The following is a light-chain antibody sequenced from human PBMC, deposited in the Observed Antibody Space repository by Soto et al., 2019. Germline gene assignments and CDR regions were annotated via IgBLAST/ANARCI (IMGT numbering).Light chain of an antibody. CDR3: SSYTSISTLVV. CDR1: SSDVGGYNY. Sequence: QSALTQPASVSGSPGQSITISCTGTSSDVGGYNYVSWYQQHPGKAPKVMIYDVSYRPSGVSNRFSGSKSGNTASLTISGLQVEDEADYYCSSYTSISTLVVFGGGTKLTVL. V-gene: IGLV2-14*03. CDR2: DVS. J-gene: IGLJ2*01.